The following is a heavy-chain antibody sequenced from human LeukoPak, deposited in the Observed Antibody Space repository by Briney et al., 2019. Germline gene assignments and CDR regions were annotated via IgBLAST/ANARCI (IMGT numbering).Heavy chain of an antibody. CDR3: VRGGYYDSRDAFHI. Sequence: GGSLRLSCAASGFIFSSYTMSWARQAPGKGLEWVSSISSSSSYISFADSVKGRFTISRDNAKNSLFLQRNSLRADDTAVYYCVRGGYYDSRDAFHIWGQGTVVTVSS. CDR2: ISSSSSYI. J-gene: IGHJ3*02. CDR1: GFIFSSYT. D-gene: IGHD3-22*01. V-gene: IGHV3-21*01.